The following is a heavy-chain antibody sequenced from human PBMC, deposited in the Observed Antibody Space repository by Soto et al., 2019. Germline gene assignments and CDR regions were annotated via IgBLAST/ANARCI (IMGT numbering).Heavy chain of an antibody. CDR2: IFSNDEK. V-gene: IGHV2-26*01. D-gene: IGHD2-15*01. CDR1: GFSLSKARMG. Sequence: SGPTLVNPTETLTLTCTVSGFSLSKARMGLNRIRQPPGKDLEWLAHIFSNDEKSYSTSLKSRLTISMDTSKIHVFLTMTNMDPVDTATYYCSRIRLYCSGGSCYFKYGVWFDPWGQGTLVTVAS. J-gene: IGHJ5*02. CDR3: SRIRLYCSGGSCYFKYGVWFDP.